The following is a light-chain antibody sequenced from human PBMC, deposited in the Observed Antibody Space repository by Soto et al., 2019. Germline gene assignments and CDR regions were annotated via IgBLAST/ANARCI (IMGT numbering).Light chain of an antibody. V-gene: IGKV1-39*01. Sequence: DIQMTQSPSSLSASVGDRVTITCRASQSISSYLNWYQQKPGKAPKLLIYAASSLQSGVPSRFSSSGSGTDFTLTISSLQPEDFATYYCQQSYSTPPTFGGGTKVDIK. CDR1: QSISSY. CDR2: AAS. CDR3: QQSYSTPPT. J-gene: IGKJ4*01.